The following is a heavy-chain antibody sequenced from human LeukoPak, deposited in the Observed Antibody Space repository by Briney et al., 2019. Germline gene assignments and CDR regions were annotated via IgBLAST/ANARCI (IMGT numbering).Heavy chain of an antibody. V-gene: IGHV3-11*01. CDR3: ARDSSSGSDY. CDR2: ITNSGTTI. J-gene: IGHJ4*02. D-gene: IGHD6-19*01. CDR1: GFTFTDYY. Sequence: GGSLRLSCAASGFTFTDYYMSWIRQAPGKGLEWVSYITNSGTTIYYADSVKGRFTISRDNAKNSLYLQMNSLRAEDTAVYYCARDSSSGSDYWGQGTLVTVSS.